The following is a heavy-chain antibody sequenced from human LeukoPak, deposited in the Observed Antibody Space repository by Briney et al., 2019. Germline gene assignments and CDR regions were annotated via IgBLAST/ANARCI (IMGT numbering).Heavy chain of an antibody. CDR1: GGSFSGYY. Sequence: SETLSLTCAVYGGSFSGYYWSWIRQPPGKGLEWIGEINHSGSTNYNPSLKSRVTISVDTSKNQFSLKLSSVTAADTAVYYCARDGYKMPFSCWGQGTLVTVSS. V-gene: IGHV4-34*01. CDR2: INHSGST. J-gene: IGHJ4*02. D-gene: IGHD5-24*01. CDR3: ARDGYKMPFSC.